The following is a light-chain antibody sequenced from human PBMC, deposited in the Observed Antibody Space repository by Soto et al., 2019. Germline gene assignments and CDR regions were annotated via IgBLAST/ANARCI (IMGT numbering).Light chain of an antibody. CDR3: CSYAGSYTLYV. CDR1: SSDVGSYNY. Sequence: QSALTRPRSVSGSPGQSVTISCAGTSSDVGSYNYVSWYQQHPGKAPKLMIYDVSKRPSGVPDRFSGSKSGNTASLTISGLQAEDEADYYCCSYAGSYTLYVFGTGTKVPS. CDR2: DVS. V-gene: IGLV2-11*01. J-gene: IGLJ1*01.